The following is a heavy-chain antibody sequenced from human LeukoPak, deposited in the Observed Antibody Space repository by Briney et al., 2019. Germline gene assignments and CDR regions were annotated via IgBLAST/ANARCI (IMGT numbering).Heavy chain of an antibody. CDR3: ASGIAAAGTDY. CDR2: IYYSGST. D-gene: IGHD6-13*01. V-gene: IGHV4-59*01. J-gene: IGHJ4*02. Sequence: SETLSLTCTVSGGSISSYYWSWIRQPPGKGLEWIGYIYYSGSTNYNPSLKSRVTISVDTSKNQFSLKLSSVTAADTAVYYCASGIAAAGTDYWGQGTLVTVSS. CDR1: GGSISSYY.